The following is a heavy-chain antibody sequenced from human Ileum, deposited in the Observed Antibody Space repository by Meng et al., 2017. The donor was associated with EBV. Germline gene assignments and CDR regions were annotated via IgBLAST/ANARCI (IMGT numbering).Heavy chain of an antibody. V-gene: IGHV4-4*02. CDR1: GGSISSSNW. CDR2: IHHTEST. D-gene: IGHD3-22*01. CDR3: ARESYSDSSGYYSLDY. J-gene: IGHJ4*02. Sequence: VRLQESGPGLVKPSGTLSLTCAGFGGSISSSNWWSWVRQAPGKGLEWIGEIHHTESTNYNPSLKSRVTISVDKSKNQFSLKLSSVTAADTAVYYCARESYSDSSGYYSLDYWGQGSLVTVSS.